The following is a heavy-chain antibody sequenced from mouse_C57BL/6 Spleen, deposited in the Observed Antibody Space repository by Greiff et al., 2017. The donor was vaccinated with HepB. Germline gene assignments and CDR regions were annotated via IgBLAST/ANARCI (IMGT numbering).Heavy chain of an antibody. V-gene: IGHV1-85*01. CDR3: ARGGYYGNYEVDY. D-gene: IGHD2-1*01. CDR1: GYTFTSYD. Sequence: QVHVKQSGPELVKPGASVKLSCKASGYTFTSYDINWVKQRPGQGLEWIGWIYSRDGSTKYNEKFKGKATLTVDTSSSTAYMEFRSLTSEDSAVYFCARGGYYGNYEVDYWGQGTSVTVSS. J-gene: IGHJ4*01. CDR2: IYSRDGST.